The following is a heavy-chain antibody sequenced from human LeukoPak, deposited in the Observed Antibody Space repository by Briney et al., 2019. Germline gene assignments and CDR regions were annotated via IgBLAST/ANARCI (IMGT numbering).Heavy chain of an antibody. CDR3: AREVPDAFDI. J-gene: IGHJ3*02. CDR1: GFTFSSYS. V-gene: IGHV3-74*01. CDR2: INSDGSST. Sequence: GGSLRLSCAASGFTFSSYSMNWVRHAPGKGLVWVSRINSDGSSTSYADSVKGRFTISRDNAKNTLYLQMNSLRAEDTAVYYCAREVPDAFDIWGQGTMVTVSS. D-gene: IGHD2-2*01.